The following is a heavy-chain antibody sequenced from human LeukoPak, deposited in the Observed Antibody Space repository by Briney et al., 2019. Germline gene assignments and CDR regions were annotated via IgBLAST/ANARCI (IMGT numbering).Heavy chain of an antibody. Sequence: ASVKVSCKASGGTFSSYAISWVRQAPGQGLEWMGRIIPIFGIANHAQKFQGRVTITADKSTSTAYMELSSLRSEDTAVYYCARAPDSASVVAATAHYYYYGMDVWGQGTTVTVSS. CDR1: GGTFSSYA. D-gene: IGHD2-15*01. CDR3: ARAPDSASVVAATAHYYYYGMDV. J-gene: IGHJ6*02. V-gene: IGHV1-69*04. CDR2: IIPIFGIA.